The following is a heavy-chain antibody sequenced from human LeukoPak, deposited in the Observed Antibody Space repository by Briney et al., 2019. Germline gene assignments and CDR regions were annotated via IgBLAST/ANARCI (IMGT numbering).Heavy chain of an antibody. CDR2: IYHSGST. J-gene: IGHJ3*02. CDR3: ARHDPAIFGVVTPSGWAFDI. Sequence: PSQTLSLTCTVSGGSISSGGYYWSWIRQPPGKGLEWIGYIYHSGSTYYNPSLRSRVTISVDTSKNQFSLKLSSVTAADTAVYYCARHDPAIFGVVTPSGWAFDIWGQGTMVTVSS. V-gene: IGHV4-30-2*03. D-gene: IGHD3-3*01. CDR1: GGSISSGGYY.